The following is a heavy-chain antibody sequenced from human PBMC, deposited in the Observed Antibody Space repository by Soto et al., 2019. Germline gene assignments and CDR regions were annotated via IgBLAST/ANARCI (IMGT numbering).Heavy chain of an antibody. Sequence: EVQLVESGGGLVQPGGSLRLSCAASGFTFSNYWMYWVRQAPGKGLVWVSRINSDGSVSSYADSVKGRLTISRDNVKNTLYLQMDSLRAEDTAVYYCARRDWVSATCYSLAGSFYYDMDVWGKGTAVTV. CDR2: INSDGSVS. CDR1: GFTFSNYW. CDR3: ARRDWVSATCYSLAGSFYYDMDV. J-gene: IGHJ6*03. V-gene: IGHV3-74*01. D-gene: IGHD2-15*01.